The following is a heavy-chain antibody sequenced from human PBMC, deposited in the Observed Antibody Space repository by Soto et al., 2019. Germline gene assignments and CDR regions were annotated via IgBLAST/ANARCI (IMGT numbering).Heavy chain of an antibody. CDR3: ARDESSSWYYFDY. V-gene: IGHV1-3*01. J-gene: IGHJ4*02. CDR2: INAGNGNT. D-gene: IGHD6-13*01. CDR1: GYTFTSYA. Sequence: ASVKVSCKASGYTFTSYAMHWVRQAPGQRLEWMGWINAGNGNTKYSQKFQGRVTITRDTSANTAYMELSSLRCEDTAVYYCARDESSSWYYFDYWGQGTLVTVSS.